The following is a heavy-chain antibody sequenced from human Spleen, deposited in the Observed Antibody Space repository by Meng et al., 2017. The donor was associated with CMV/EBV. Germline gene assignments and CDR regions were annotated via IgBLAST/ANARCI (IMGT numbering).Heavy chain of an antibody. CDR2: ISHDGTNK. Sequence: GGSLRLSCAASGFTFSSYAMHWVRQAPGKGLEWVTVISHDGTNKDYTDSVKGRFTISRDNSKNTLFLQMNSLRAEDTAVYYCARVGVVPAAKSGMGYFDYWGQGTLVTVSS. CDR1: GFTFSSYA. D-gene: IGHD2-2*01. V-gene: IGHV3-30-3*01. CDR3: ARVGVVPAAKSGMGYFDY. J-gene: IGHJ4*02.